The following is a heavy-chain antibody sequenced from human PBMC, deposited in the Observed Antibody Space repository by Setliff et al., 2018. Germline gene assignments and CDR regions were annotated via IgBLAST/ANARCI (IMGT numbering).Heavy chain of an antibody. CDR1: GFTFGDHF. V-gene: IGHV3-72*01. J-gene: IGHJ4*02. Sequence: GGSLRLSCAASGFTFGDHFMDWVRQPPGKGLEWVGRIKNKVNTFSTQYAASVNGRFSISRDDSKSSLYLQMNSLKSEDTAVYCCARVGYCDGPTCYPFDYWGPGTLVTVSS. CDR2: IKNKVNTFST. CDR3: ARVGYCDGPTCYPFDY. D-gene: IGHD2-2*01.